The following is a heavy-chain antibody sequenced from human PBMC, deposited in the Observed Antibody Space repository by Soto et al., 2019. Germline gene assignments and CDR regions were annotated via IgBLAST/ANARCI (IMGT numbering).Heavy chain of an antibody. CDR3: ARATFFRNGYYDATDYYFFDY. D-gene: IGHD3-22*01. CDR2: IYYSGGT. V-gene: IGHV4-30-2*01. Sequence: SETLSLTCAVSGGSISSGGFSWTWIRQPPGKGLEFIGYIYYSGGTYYNPSLKSRVTISVDRSKNQFSLRLSSVSAADTAVYYCARATFFRNGYYDATDYYFFDYWGQGTLVTVSS. J-gene: IGHJ4*02. CDR1: GGSISSGGFS.